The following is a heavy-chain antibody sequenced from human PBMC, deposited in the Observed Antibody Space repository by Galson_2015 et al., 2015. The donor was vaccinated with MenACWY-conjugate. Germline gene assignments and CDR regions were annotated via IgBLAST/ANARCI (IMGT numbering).Heavy chain of an antibody. Sequence: SLRLSCAASGFTFSSYWMHWVRQAPGKGLLWVSRINNDGSDTSYADSVKGRFTISRDNAKNTLYLQMNSLRAEDTAVYYCARDNSAGPDLFDHWGQGTLVTVSS. D-gene: IGHD4-23*01. CDR2: INNDGSDT. J-gene: IGHJ4*02. V-gene: IGHV3-74*01. CDR1: GFTFSSYW. CDR3: ARDNSAGPDLFDH.